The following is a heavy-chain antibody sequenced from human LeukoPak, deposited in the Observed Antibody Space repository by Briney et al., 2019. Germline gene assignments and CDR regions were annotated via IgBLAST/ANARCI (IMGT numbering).Heavy chain of an antibody. CDR3: ARVGWSRYYYYYMDV. Sequence: GASVKVSCKASGYTFNGYYIHWVRQAPGQGLEWMGWINPNSGGTKYAQKFQGRVTMTRDTSISTAYMELSRLRSEDTAVYYCARVGWSRYYYYYMDVWGKGTTVTISS. J-gene: IGHJ6*03. V-gene: IGHV1-2*02. CDR2: INPNSGGT. D-gene: IGHD2-2*03. CDR1: GYTFNGYY.